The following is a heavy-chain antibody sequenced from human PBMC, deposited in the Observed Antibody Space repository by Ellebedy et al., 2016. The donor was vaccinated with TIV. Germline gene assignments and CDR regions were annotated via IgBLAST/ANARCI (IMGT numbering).Heavy chain of an antibody. J-gene: IGHJ6*03. D-gene: IGHD5-18*01. CDR3: ARGVGYSYGLYYYYYYMDV. Sequence: SETLSLXXTVSGGSISSSSYYWGWIRQPPGKGLEWIGSIYYSGSTYYNPSLKSRVTISVDTSKNQFSLKLSSVTAADTAVYYCARGVGYSYGLYYYYYYMDVWGKGTTVTVSS. CDR1: GGSISSSSYY. V-gene: IGHV4-39*07. CDR2: IYYSGST.